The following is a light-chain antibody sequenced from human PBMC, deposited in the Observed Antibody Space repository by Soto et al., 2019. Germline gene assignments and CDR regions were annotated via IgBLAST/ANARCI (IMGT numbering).Light chain of an antibody. CDR3: SSYRSGDLYV. CDR1: TSDIGGYRY. J-gene: IGLJ1*01. V-gene: IGLV2-14*01. CDR2: EVS. Sequence: QCLLTQPASSCGSRGQSITISCTVTTSDIGGYRYGSWYQQHPGKARKLFIYEVSNRPSGVSNRFAASKSDNTASLTISGLRAEDEADYYCSSYRSGDLYVFGPGTKVTVL.